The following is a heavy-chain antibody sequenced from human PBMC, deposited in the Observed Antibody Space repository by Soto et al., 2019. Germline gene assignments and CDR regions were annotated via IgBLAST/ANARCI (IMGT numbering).Heavy chain of an antibody. CDR3: ARGGYSYGSGGMDV. Sequence: QVQLVQSGAEVKKPGSSVKVSCKASGGTFSSYAISWVRQAPGQGLEWMGGIIPVFGTANYAQKFQGRVTITADETTSTSHMEPSRLRTEDTAVYYCARGGYSYGSGGMDVWGQGTTVTVSS. J-gene: IGHJ6*02. CDR1: GGTFSSYA. D-gene: IGHD5-18*01. V-gene: IGHV1-69*01. CDR2: IIPVFGTA.